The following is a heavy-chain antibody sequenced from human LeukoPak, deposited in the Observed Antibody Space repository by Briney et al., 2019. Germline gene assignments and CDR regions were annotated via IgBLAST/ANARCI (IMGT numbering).Heavy chain of an antibody. J-gene: IGHJ4*02. V-gene: IGHV1-69*05. D-gene: IGHD2-15*01. CDR1: GGTFSSYA. Sequence: SVKVSCKASGGTFSSYAISWVRQAPGQGLEWMGRIIPIFGTANYAQKFQGRVTITTDESTSTAYMELSSLRSEDTAVYYCARDVANHCSGGSCLLDYWGQGTLVTVSS. CDR2: IIPIFGTA. CDR3: ARDVANHCSGGSCLLDY.